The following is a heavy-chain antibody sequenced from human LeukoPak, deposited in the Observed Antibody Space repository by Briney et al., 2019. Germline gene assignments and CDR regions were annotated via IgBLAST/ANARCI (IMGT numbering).Heavy chain of an antibody. J-gene: IGHJ4*02. V-gene: IGHV4-34*01. D-gene: IGHD3-3*01. Sequence: SETLSLTCAVYGGSFSGYYWSWIRQPPGKGLEWIGEIKHSGSTNYNPSLKSRVTISVDTSKNQFSLKLSSVTAADTAVYYCARGLSRFGVVTYFDYWGQGTLVTVSS. CDR1: GGSFSGYY. CDR3: ARGLSRFGVVTYFDY. CDR2: IKHSGST.